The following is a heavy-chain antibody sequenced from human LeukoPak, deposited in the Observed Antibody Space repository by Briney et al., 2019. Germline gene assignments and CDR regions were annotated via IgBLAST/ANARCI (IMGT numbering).Heavy chain of an antibody. V-gene: IGHV1-69*06. CDR3: ARGQWLRSFDY. J-gene: IGHJ4*02. Sequence: ASVKVSCKASGGTFSSYAISWVRQAPGQGLEWMGGIIPIFGTANCAQKFQGRVTITADKSTSTAYMELSSLRSEDTAVYYCARGQWLRSFDYWGQGTLVTVSS. CDR1: GGTFSSYA. CDR2: IIPIFGTA. D-gene: IGHD5-12*01.